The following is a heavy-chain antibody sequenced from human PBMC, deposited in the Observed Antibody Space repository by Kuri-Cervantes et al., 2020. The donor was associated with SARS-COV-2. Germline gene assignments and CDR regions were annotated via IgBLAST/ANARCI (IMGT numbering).Heavy chain of an antibody. J-gene: IGHJ6*03. CDR1: GYSISSGYY. D-gene: IGHD4-11*01. Sequence: GSLRLSCAVSGYSISSGYYWGWIRQPPGKGLEWIGIIYHRGSSYYNPSLRSRVTISVDTSKNQFSLKRSSVTAADTAVYYCARGISNHIYYYYYMDVWGKGTTVTVSS. V-gene: IGHV4-38-2*01. CDR3: ARGISNHIYYYYYMDV. CDR2: IYHRGSS.